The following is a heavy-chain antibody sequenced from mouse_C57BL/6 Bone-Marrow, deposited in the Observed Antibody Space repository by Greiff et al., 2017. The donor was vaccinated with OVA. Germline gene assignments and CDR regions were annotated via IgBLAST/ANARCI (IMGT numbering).Heavy chain of an antibody. J-gene: IGHJ1*03. V-gene: IGHV2-9-1*01. D-gene: IGHD2-1*01. Sequence: VQLQQSGPGLVAPSQSLSITCTVSGFSLTSYAISWVRQPPGKGLEWLGVIWTGGGTNYNSALKYRLSISKDNSKSQVFLKMNSLQTDDTARYYCARDYGNYVDWYFDVWGTGTTVTVSS. CDR3: ARDYGNYVDWYFDV. CDR2: IWTGGGT. CDR1: GFSLTSYA.